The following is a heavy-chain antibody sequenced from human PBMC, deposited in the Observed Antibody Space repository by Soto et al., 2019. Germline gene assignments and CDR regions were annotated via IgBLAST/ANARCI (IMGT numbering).Heavy chain of an antibody. CDR1: GYTFTNFG. Sequence: VQLVQSGAEVKKPGESVKVSCKASGYTFTNFGISWVRQAPGQGLEWMGWISAYNGNTNYVQKFKGRGTMTTDTSTSTAYMEVRSLIFDDTAVYYCARGGTPIDYGSQGTLVTVSS. CDR3: ARGGTPIDY. D-gene: IGHD3-16*01. V-gene: IGHV1-18*01. CDR2: ISAYNGNT. J-gene: IGHJ4*02.